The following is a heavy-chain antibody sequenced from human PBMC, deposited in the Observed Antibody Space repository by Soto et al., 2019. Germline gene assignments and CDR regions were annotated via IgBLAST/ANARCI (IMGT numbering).Heavy chain of an antibody. CDR2: INHRGST. V-gene: IGHV4-34*01. CDR1: GGSFSGYY. CDR3: ARGLEAYSSSWSPYYYYMDV. J-gene: IGHJ6*03. Sequence: SETLSLTCAVYGGSFSGYYWSWIRQPPGKGLEWIGEINHRGSTNYNPSLKSRVTISVDTSKNQFSLKLSSVTAADTAVYYCARGLEAYSSSWSPYYYYMDVWGKGTTVTVSS. D-gene: IGHD6-13*01.